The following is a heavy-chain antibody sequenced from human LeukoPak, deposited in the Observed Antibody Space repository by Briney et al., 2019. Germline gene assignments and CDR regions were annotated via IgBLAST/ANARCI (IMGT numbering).Heavy chain of an antibody. CDR3: ARVGTWLQSGGVFDY. CDR2: INIFRSIL. J-gene: IGHJ4*02. V-gene: IGHV3-48*02. Sequence: PGGSLRLSCAASGFNFNIYSMTWVRQAPGKGVEWIAFINIFRSILIYPDSVSGRFTVSRDPANNSLHLQMNSLRDADTAVYFCARVGTWLQSGGVFDYWGQGTLVTVSS. CDR1: GFNFNIYS. D-gene: IGHD3-10*01.